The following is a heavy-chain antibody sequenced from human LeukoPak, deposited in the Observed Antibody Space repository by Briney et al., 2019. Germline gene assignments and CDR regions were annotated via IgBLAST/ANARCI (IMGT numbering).Heavy chain of an antibody. Sequence: GGSLRLSCAASGFALTTNAVSWVRQAPGKGLEWVSTLSGSGANTYYADSVKGRFTISRDNSQNTLYLQMNSLRGEDTAVYYCAKTWSSIWSYFGYWGQGTLVTVSS. D-gene: IGHD6-13*01. CDR2: LSGSGANT. J-gene: IGHJ4*02. CDR3: AKTWSSIWSYFGY. V-gene: IGHV3-23*01. CDR1: GFALTTNA.